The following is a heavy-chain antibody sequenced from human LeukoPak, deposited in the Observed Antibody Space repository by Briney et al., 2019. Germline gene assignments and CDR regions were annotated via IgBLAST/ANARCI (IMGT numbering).Heavy chain of an antibody. Sequence: GGSLRLSCVASGFTFSSYSMNWVRQAPGKGLEWVSSISGSSSYIYYADSVKGRFTISRDNAKNSLYLQMNSLRAEDTAVYYCARDLARDYVWGSYRPGNYFDYWGQGTLVTVSS. D-gene: IGHD3-16*02. CDR3: ARDLARDYVWGSYRPGNYFDY. V-gene: IGHV3-21*04. CDR1: GFTFSSYS. CDR2: ISGSSSYI. J-gene: IGHJ4*02.